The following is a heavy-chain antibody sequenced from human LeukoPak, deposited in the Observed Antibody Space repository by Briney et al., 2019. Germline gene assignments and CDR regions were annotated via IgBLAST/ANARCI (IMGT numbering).Heavy chain of an antibody. D-gene: IGHD2-2*01. CDR1: GYSISSGYY. Sequence: SETLSLTCTVSGYSISSGYYWGWIRQPPGKGLEWIGSIYHSGSTYYNPSLKSRVTISVDTSKNQFSLKLSSVTAADTAVYYCARPRGYCSSTSCPFDYWGQGTLVTVSS. CDR2: IYHSGST. CDR3: ARPRGYCSSTSCPFDY. J-gene: IGHJ4*02. V-gene: IGHV4-38-2*02.